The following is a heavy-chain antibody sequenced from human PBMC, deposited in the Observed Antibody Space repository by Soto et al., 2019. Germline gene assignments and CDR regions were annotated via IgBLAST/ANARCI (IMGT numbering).Heavy chain of an antibody. CDR1: GFTFSSYA. J-gene: IGHJ4*02. V-gene: IGHV3-30-3*01. Sequence: QVQLVESGGGVVQPGRSLRLSCAASGFTFSSYAMHWVRQAPGKGLEWVAAISYDGSNKYYADSVKGRFTISRDNSKNTLYLQMTSLRAEDTAVYYCAREGVRGVIFYWVQGTLVTVSS. CDR3: AREGVRGVIFY. D-gene: IGHD3-10*01. CDR2: ISYDGSNK.